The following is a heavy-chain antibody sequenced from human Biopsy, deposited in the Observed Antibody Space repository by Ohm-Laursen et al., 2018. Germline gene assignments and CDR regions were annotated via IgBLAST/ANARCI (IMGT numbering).Heavy chain of an antibody. CDR3: ARVEAGTYDALDI. D-gene: IGHD1-26*01. V-gene: IGHV4-61*01. CDR1: GGSVSDSFHF. Sequence: SETLSLTCTVSGGSVSDSFHFWSWIRQPPGKGLEWIGDVYYSGTTNYNPSLKSRLTISVDTSKNQFSLNLNSVTAADTAVYFCARVEAGTYDALDIWGQGTLVAVSA. J-gene: IGHJ3*02. CDR2: VYYSGTT.